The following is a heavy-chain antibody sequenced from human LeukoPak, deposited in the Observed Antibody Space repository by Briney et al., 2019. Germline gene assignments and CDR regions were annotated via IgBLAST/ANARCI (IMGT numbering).Heavy chain of an antibody. CDR3: ARDSGDWFDP. V-gene: IGHV4-39*07. Sequence: SETLSLTCTVSGGSISSSSYYWGWIRQPPGKGLEWIGSIYYSGSTNYNPSLRGRVTISLDMSKNQFSLKLSSVTAADTAVYYCARDSGDWFDPWGQGTLVTVSS. J-gene: IGHJ5*02. CDR1: GGSISSSSYY. CDR2: IYYSGST.